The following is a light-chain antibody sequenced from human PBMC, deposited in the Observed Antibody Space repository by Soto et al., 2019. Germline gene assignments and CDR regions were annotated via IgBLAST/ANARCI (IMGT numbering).Light chain of an antibody. V-gene: IGKV3-20*01. J-gene: IGKJ4*01. CDR1: QSVSSSY. Sequence: EMVLTQSPGTLSLSPGERATLSCRASQSVSSSYLAWYQQKPGQAPRLLIYGASSRATGIPDRFSGSGSGSDFTRNISRLEPEDFAVYYCEQYGSSPFTFGGGPKVEIK. CDR2: GAS. CDR3: EQYGSSPFT.